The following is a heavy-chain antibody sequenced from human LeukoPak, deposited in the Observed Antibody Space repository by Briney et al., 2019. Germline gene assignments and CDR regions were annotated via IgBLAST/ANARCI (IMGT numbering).Heavy chain of an antibody. D-gene: IGHD3-22*01. Sequence: GGSLRLSCAASGFTFSSYYMSWVRQTPGKGLEWVANIKQDGSQKYYVDSVKGRFTISRDNAKNSLYLQMNSLRAEDTAVYYCARSYYDSGGYSRFDYWGQGTLVTVSS. J-gene: IGHJ4*02. CDR1: GFTFSSYY. V-gene: IGHV3-7*01. CDR3: ARSYYDSGGYSRFDY. CDR2: IKQDGSQK.